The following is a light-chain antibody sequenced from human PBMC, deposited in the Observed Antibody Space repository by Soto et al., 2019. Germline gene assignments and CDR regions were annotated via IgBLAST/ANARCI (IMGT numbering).Light chain of an antibody. Sequence: QSVLTQPASVSGSPGQSITIPCSGTSSDVGSYNYVSWYQQHPGKAPRFIIFDVTNRPSGVSNRFSGSKSGNTASLTISGLQAEDEADYYCSSYTRTSAWVFGGGTKVTVL. J-gene: IGLJ3*02. CDR1: SSDVGSYNY. V-gene: IGLV2-14*03. CDR3: SSYTRTSAWV. CDR2: DVT.